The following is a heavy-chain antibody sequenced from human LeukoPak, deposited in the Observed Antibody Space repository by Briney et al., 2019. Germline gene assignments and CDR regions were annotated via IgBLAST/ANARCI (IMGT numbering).Heavy chain of an antibody. D-gene: IGHD3-22*01. J-gene: IGHJ5*02. CDR1: EYTFTDYY. CDR3: ATGAFAGYDYRGYRFYNRFDP. V-gene: IGHV1-2*02. Sequence: GASVKVSCKASEYTFTDYYIHWVRQAPGQGLEWMGWISPSGGDTNYAQKFQGRVTMTRDTSINTASMELNRLNSDDTAVYYCATGAFAGYDYRGYRFYNRFDPWGQGTLVTVSS. CDR2: ISPSGGDT.